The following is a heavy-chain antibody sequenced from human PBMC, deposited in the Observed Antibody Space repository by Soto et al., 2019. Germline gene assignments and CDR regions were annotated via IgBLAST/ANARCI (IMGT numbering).Heavy chain of an antibody. J-gene: IGHJ5*02. V-gene: IGHV4-59*08. CDR2: IYYSGST. CDR1: GGSISSYY. D-gene: IGHD2-15*01. Sequence: SETLSLTCTVSGGSISSYYLSWIRQPPGKGLEWIGYIYYSGSTNYNPSLKSRVTISVDTSKNQFSLKLSSVTAADTAVYYCARAWLGYCSGGSCYWFDPWGQGTLVTVSS. CDR3: ARAWLGYCSGGSCYWFDP.